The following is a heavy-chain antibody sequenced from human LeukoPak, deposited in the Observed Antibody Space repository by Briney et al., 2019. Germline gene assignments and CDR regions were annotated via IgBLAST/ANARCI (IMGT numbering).Heavy chain of an antibody. D-gene: IGHD7-27*01. Sequence: SETLSLTCAVYGESFSGYYWSWIRQPPGKGLEWIGEINHSGSTNYNPSLKSRVTVSVDTSKNQFSLKLNSMTAADTAVYYCARSVPGDQISLDYWGQGTLVTVSS. V-gene: IGHV4-34*01. J-gene: IGHJ4*02. CDR1: GESFSGYY. CDR2: INHSGST. CDR3: ARSVPGDQISLDY.